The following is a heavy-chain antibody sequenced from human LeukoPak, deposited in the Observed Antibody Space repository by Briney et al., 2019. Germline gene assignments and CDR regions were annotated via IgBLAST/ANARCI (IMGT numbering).Heavy chain of an antibody. J-gene: IGHJ4*02. D-gene: IGHD1-1*01. Sequence: SVKVSCKASGGTFSSYAISWVRQAPGQGLEWMGGIIPIFGTANYAQKFQGRVTITADESTSTAYMELSSLRSEDTAVYYCARDVNGSRSFDYWGQGTLVTVSS. V-gene: IGHV1-69*13. CDR2: IIPIFGTA. CDR3: ARDVNGSRSFDY. CDR1: GGTFSSYA.